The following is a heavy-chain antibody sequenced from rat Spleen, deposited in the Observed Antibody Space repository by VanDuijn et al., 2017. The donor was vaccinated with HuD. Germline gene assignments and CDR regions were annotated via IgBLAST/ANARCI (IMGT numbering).Heavy chain of an antibody. J-gene: IGHJ2*01. CDR1: GFTFSSFA. D-gene: IGHD5-1*01. CDR2: ITSGGSNT. V-gene: IGHV5-46*01. CDR3: TRETGILFDY. Sequence: EVQLVESGGGLVQPGRSLKLSCAASGFTFSSFAMAWVRQAPKKGLEWVATITSGGSNTYYPDSVKGRFTISRDNAKSTLYLQMNSLRSEDTATYYCTRETGILFDYWGQGVMVTVSS.